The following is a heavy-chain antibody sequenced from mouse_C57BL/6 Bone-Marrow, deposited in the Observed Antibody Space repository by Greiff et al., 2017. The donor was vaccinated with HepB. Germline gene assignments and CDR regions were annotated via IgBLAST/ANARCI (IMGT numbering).Heavy chain of an antibody. CDR1: GYAFSSSW. CDR3: AREDYYGGGYWYFDV. CDR2: IYPGDGDT. J-gene: IGHJ1*03. Sequence: LQESGPELVKPGASVKISCKASGYAFSSSWMNWVKQRPGKGLEWIGRIYPGDGDTNYNGKFKGKATLTADKSSSTAYMQLSSLTSEDSAVYFCAREDYYGGGYWYFDVWGTGTTVTVSS. D-gene: IGHD1-1*01. V-gene: IGHV1-82*01.